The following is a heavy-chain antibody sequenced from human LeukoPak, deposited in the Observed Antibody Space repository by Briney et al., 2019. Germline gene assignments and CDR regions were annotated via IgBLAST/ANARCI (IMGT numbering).Heavy chain of an antibody. Sequence: ASVKVSCKASGYTFTDYYMHWVRQAPGQGLEWMGRINPYSGGTNYAQKFQGRVTKTRDTSISTAYMELSRLKSDDTAVYYCARDYSSGWYVYWGQGTLVSVFS. CDR1: GYTFTDYY. V-gene: IGHV1-2*06. J-gene: IGHJ4*02. CDR2: INPYSGGT. CDR3: ARDYSSGWYVY. D-gene: IGHD6-19*01.